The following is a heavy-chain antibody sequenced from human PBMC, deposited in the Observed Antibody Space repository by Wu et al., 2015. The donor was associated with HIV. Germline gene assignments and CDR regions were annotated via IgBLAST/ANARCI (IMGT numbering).Heavy chain of an antibody. CDR3: ARGFGGGDTKRDTEDDVFDI. CDR1: GGTFSKYA. J-gene: IGHJ3*02. V-gene: IGHV1-69*13. Sequence: QVQLVQSGAEVKKPGSSVKVSCKAFGGTFSKYAINWVRQAPGQGLEWMGRIIPIFGTANYAQKFQARVSITADESTNTAYMELTSLRSEDTAVYYCARGFGGGDTKRDTEDDVFDIWGQGTMVTVSS. D-gene: IGHD4-17*01. CDR2: IIPIFGTA.